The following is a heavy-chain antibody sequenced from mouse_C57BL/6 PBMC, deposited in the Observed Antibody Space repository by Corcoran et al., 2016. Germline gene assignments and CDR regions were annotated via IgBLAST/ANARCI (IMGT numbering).Heavy chain of an antibody. V-gene: IGHV1-26*01. CDR2: INPNNGGT. CDR1: GYTFTDYY. Sequence: EVQLQQSGPELVKPGASVKISCKASGYTFTDYYMNWVKQSHGKSLEWIGDINPNNGGTSYNQKFKGKATLTVDKSSSTAYMELRSLTSEDSAVYYWSSLWFAYWGQGTLVTVSA. CDR3: SSLWFAY. J-gene: IGHJ3*01.